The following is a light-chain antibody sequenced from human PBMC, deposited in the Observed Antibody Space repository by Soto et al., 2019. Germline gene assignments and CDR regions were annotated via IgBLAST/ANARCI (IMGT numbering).Light chain of an antibody. CDR3: QQYGSSPIT. Sequence: EGVLAQSPGTLSLSPGERGTLSCRASQSVSSSYLAWYQQTPGPAPRLLIYGASSRATGIPDRFSGSGSGTDFTLTISRLEPEDFAVYYWQQYGSSPITFGQGTRLEIK. CDR2: GAS. CDR1: QSVSSSY. V-gene: IGKV3-20*01. J-gene: IGKJ5*01.